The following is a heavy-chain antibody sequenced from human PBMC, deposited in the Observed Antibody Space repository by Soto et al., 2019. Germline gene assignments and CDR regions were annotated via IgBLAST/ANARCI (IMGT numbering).Heavy chain of an antibody. CDR1: GFTFSNAW. Sequence: PGGSLRLSCAASGFTFSNAWMNWVRQAPGKGLEWVGRIKSKTDGGTTDYAAPVKGRFTISRDDSKNTLYLQMNSLKTEDTAVYYCTTDQYCSSTSCYVPYYYGMDVWGQGTTVTVSS. CDR3: TTDQYCSSTSCYVPYYYGMDV. V-gene: IGHV3-15*07. D-gene: IGHD2-2*01. J-gene: IGHJ6*02. CDR2: IKSKTDGGTT.